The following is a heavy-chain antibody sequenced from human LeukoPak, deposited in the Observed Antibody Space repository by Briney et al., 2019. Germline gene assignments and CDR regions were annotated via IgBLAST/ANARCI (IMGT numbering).Heavy chain of an antibody. CDR1: GFTVSSNH. CDR3: ARGQLYSNYLFDY. V-gene: IGHV3-53*01. Sequence: GGSLRLSCAASGFTVSSNHMTWVRQAPGKGLEWVSVIYSGGSTYYADSVRGRFTISRDNSKNTLYLQMNSLRAEDTALYHCARGQLYSNYLFDYWGQGTLVTVSS. CDR2: IYSGGST. J-gene: IGHJ4*02. D-gene: IGHD4-11*01.